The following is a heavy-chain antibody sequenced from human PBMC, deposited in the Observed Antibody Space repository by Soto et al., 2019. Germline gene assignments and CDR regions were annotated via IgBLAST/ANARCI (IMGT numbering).Heavy chain of an antibody. CDR2: ISSSGSTI. J-gene: IGHJ6*02. Sequence: GGSLRLSCAASGFTFSDYYMSWIRQAPGKGLEWVSYISSSGSTIYYADSVKGRFTISRDNAKTSLYLQMNSLRAEDTAVYYCAYFYSAWSVDVWGQGTKVTVSS. CDR3: AYFYSAWSVDV. CDR1: GFTFSDYY. V-gene: IGHV3-11*01. D-gene: IGHD2-15*01.